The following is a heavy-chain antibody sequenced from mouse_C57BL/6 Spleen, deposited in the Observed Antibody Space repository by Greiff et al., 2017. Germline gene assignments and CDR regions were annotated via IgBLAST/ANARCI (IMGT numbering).Heavy chain of an antibody. V-gene: IGHV1-54*01. CDR1: GYAFTNYL. J-gene: IGHJ2*01. Sequence: QVQLQQSGAELVRPGTSVKVSCKASGYAFTNYLIEWVKQRPGQGLEWIGVINPGSGGTNYNEKFKGKATLTAYKSSSTAYMQLSSLTSEDSAVYFCARGGTGTGYFDYWGQGTTLTVSS. CDR2: INPGSGGT. CDR3: ARGGTGTGYFDY. D-gene: IGHD4-1*01.